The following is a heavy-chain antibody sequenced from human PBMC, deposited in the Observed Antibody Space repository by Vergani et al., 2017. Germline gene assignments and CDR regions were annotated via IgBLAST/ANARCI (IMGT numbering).Heavy chain of an antibody. CDR1: GFTFSSYA. V-gene: IGHV3-30*04. D-gene: IGHD2-2*01. J-gene: IGHJ4*02. CDR3: ARLGPSSYFDY. Sequence: QVQLVESGGGVVQPGRSLRLSCAASGFTFSSYAMHWVRQAPGKGLEWVAVISYDGSNKYYADSVKGRFTISRDNSKNTLYLQMNSLRAEDTAVYYCARLGPSSYFDYWGQGTLVTVSS. CDR2: ISYDGSNK.